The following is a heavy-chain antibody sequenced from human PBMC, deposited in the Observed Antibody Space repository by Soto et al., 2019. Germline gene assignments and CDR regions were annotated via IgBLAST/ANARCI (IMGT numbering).Heavy chain of an antibody. V-gene: IGHV3-30*18. Sequence: PGGSLRLSCAASGFTFSSYGMHWVRQAPGKGLEWVAVISYDGSNKYYADSVKGRFTISRDNSKNTLYLQMNSLRAEDTAVYYCAKDRSLSGGFGGDVVPHAFDIWGQGTMVTVSS. CDR3: AKDRSLSGGFGGDVVPHAFDI. D-gene: IGHD3-10*01. CDR1: GFTFSSYG. J-gene: IGHJ3*02. CDR2: ISYDGSNK.